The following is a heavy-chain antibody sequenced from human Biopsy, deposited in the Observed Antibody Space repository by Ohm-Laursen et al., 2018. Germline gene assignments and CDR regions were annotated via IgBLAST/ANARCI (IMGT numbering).Heavy chain of an antibody. CDR3: ATFRASWDTTQGGDY. V-gene: IGHV4-31*03. CDR2: IYHSGTT. J-gene: IGHJ4*02. D-gene: IGHD1-26*01. CDR1: GVSISVDGHY. Sequence: TLSLTCTVSGVSISVDGHYWAWIRQLPGKGLDWIGYIYHSGTTYYNPYLKSRLTMSVDTSKNEFSLGLRYVTAADTAVYFCATFRASWDTTQGGDYWGQGTLVTVSS.